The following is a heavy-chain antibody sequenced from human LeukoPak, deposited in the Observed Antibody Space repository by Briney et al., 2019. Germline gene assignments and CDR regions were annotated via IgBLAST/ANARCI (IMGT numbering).Heavy chain of an antibody. J-gene: IGHJ2*01. CDR2: IYSGGST. D-gene: IGHD7-27*01. V-gene: IGHV3-66*02. CDR3: ARNWGSYWYFDL. CDR1: GFTVSSNY. Sequence: GGSLRLSCAASGFTVSSNYMSWVRQSRGKWLEWVSVIYSGGSTYYADSVKGRFTISRDNSKYTLYLQMNSLRAEDTAVYYCARNWGSYWYFDLWGRGTLVTVSS.